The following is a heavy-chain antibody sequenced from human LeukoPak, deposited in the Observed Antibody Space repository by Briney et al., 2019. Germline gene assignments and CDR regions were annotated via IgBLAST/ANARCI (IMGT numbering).Heavy chain of an antibody. CDR3: ARDSSGPADY. CDR1: GGSISSYY. V-gene: IGHV4-59*01. CDR2: IYYSGST. J-gene: IGHJ4*02. Sequence: SETLSLTCTVSGGSISSYYWSWIRQPPGKGLEWIGYIYYSGSTNYNPSLKSRVTISVDTSKNQFSLKLSSVIAADTAVYYCARDSSGPADYWGQGTLVTVSS. D-gene: IGHD3-22*01.